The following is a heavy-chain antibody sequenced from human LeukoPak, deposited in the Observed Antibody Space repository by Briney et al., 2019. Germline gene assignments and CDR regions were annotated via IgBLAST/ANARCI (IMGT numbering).Heavy chain of an antibody. CDR3: ARGKARYFDWLLLDY. CDR2: INPNSGGT. V-gene: IGHV1-2*02. CDR1: GYTFTGYY. J-gene: IGHJ4*02. D-gene: IGHD3-9*01. Sequence: GASVKVSCKASGYTFTGYYMHWVRQAPGQGLEWMGWINPNSGGTNYAQKFQGRVTMTRDTSISTAYMELSRLRSDDTAVYYCARGKARYFDWLLLDYWGQGTLVTVSS.